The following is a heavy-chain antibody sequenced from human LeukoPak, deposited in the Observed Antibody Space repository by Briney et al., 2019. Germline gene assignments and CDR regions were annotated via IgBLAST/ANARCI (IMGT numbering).Heavy chain of an antibody. D-gene: IGHD2-8*01. CDR3: AKDGQSFNSMYDYFDS. CDR1: GFTFNYAW. Sequence: GGSLRLSCAASGFTFNYAWMSWVRQAPGKGLEWVSSIGGGDTHYADSVKGRFTISRDDSRSTVDLQMSSLRAEDTAVYYCAKDGQSFNSMYDYFDSWGQGTLVTVSS. V-gene: IGHV3-23*01. J-gene: IGHJ4*02. CDR2: IGGGDT.